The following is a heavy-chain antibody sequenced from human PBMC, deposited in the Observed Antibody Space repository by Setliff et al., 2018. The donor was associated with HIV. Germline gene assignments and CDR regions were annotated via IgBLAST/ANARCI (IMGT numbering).Heavy chain of an antibody. D-gene: IGHD6-19*01. CDR1: GGSITTSTFY. Sequence: SETLSLTCTVSGGSITTSTFYWGWIRQPPGKGLEWIGSIYYSGNNYHNPPLNGRVTVSVDTSKNQFSLKLSSVTAADTAIYFCARQFRYPNRAVAGVDYWGQGTLVTVSS. CDR3: ARQFRYPNRAVAGVDY. J-gene: IGHJ4*02. CDR2: IYYSGNN. V-gene: IGHV4-39*01.